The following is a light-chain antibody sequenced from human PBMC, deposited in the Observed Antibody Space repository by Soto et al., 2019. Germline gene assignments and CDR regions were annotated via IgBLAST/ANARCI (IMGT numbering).Light chain of an antibody. Sequence: DIQMTQSPSSLSASVGDRVTITCRASQSISSYLNWYQQKPGKAPKLLIYAASSLQSGVPSRFSGSGSGTDFTLTISSLQTEDSASYYCQQSYNTPRTFGQGTKVDIK. CDR2: AAS. CDR1: QSISSY. CDR3: QQSYNTPRT. J-gene: IGKJ1*01. V-gene: IGKV1-39*01.